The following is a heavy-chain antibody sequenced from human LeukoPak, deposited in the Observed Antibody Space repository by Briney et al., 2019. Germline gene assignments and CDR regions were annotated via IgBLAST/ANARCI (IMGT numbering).Heavy chain of an antibody. Sequence: GGSLRLSCAASGFTFSSYGMSWVRQAPGKGLEWVSAISGSGGSTYYADSVKGRFTISRDNSKNTLYLQMNSLGAEDTAVYYCVRPRGDKYDSSGYYYPGYWGQGTLVTVSS. J-gene: IGHJ4*02. D-gene: IGHD3-22*01. CDR1: GFTFSSYG. CDR3: VRPRGDKYDSSGYYYPGY. CDR2: ISGSGGST. V-gene: IGHV3-23*01.